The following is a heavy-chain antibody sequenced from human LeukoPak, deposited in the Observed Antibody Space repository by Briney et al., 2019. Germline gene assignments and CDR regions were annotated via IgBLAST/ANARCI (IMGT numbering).Heavy chain of an antibody. D-gene: IGHD4-23*01. J-gene: IGHJ4*02. CDR3: ARVCGGMRHYFDY. V-gene: IGHV4-59*01. CDR1: GGSISSYY. CDR2: IYYSGST. Sequence: SETLSLTCTVSGGSISSYYWSWIRQPPGKGLEWIGYIYYSGSTNYNPSLKSRVTISVDTSKNQFSLKLSSVTAAGTAVYYCARVCGGMRHYFDYWGQGTLVTVSS.